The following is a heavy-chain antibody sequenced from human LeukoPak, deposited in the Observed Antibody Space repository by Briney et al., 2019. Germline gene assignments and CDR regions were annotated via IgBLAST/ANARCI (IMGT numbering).Heavy chain of an antibody. CDR3: ARDLNMYSSSYGGFDY. CDR1: GGSISSSSYN. Sequence: SETLSLTCTVSGGSISSSSYNWGWIRQPPGKGLEWIGSVYYSGSTYYNPSLKSRVTISVDTSKNQFSLKLSSVTAADTAVYYCARDLNMYSSSYGGFDYWGQGTLVTVSS. J-gene: IGHJ4*02. V-gene: IGHV4-39*07. CDR2: VYYSGST. D-gene: IGHD6-13*01.